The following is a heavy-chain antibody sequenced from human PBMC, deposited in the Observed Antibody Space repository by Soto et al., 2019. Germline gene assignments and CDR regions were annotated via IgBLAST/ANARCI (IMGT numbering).Heavy chain of an antibody. CDR2: INHSGST. CDR1: GGSFSGYY. Sequence: QVQLQQWGAGLLKPSETLSLTCAVYGGSFSGYYWSWIRQPPGKGLEWIGEINHSGSTNYNPSLKSRVTISVDTSKNQFSLKLSSVTGADTAVYYCARGRGYSYGRTPYYFYYWGQGTLVTVSS. J-gene: IGHJ4*02. CDR3: ARGRGYSYGRTPYYFYY. D-gene: IGHD5-18*01. V-gene: IGHV4-34*01.